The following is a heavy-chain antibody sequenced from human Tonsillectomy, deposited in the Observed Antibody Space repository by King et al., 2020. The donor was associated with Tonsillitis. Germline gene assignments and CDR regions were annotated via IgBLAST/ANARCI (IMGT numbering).Heavy chain of an antibody. V-gene: IGHV1-69*01. J-gene: IGHJ4*02. Sequence: VQLVESGAEVKKPGSSVKVSCKASGGTFSSYAISWVRQAPGQGLEWMGGIIPIFGAATYAQKFQGRVTITADESTTTVYMELSSLRPEDTAVYYCAREVGGSNSLSLVYWGQGTLVTVSS. CDR3: AREVGGSNSLSLVY. CDR1: GGTFSSYA. D-gene: IGHD4-23*01. CDR2: IIPIFGAA.